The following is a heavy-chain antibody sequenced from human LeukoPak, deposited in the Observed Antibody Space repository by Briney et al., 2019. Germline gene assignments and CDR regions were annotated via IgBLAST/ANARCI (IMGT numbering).Heavy chain of an antibody. J-gene: IGHJ5*02. CDR1: GYTLTELS. V-gene: IGHV1-24*01. D-gene: IGHD3-10*01. Sequence: ASVKVSCKVSGYTLTELSMHWVRQAPGKGLEWVGGFDPEDGETIYAQKFQGRVTMTEDTSIDTAYMELSSLGSEDTAVYYCAAWPGTYYYGSYWFDPWGQGTLVTVSS. CDR2: FDPEDGET. CDR3: AAWPGTYYYGSYWFDP.